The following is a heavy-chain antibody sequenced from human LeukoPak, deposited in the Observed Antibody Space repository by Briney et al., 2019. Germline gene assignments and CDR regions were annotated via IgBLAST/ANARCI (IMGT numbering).Heavy chain of an antibody. CDR3: AKVAYYYDSSGYYYVGERFDY. D-gene: IGHD3-22*01. CDR1: GFTFSSYA. J-gene: IGHJ4*02. V-gene: IGHV3-23*01. CDR2: ISGSGGST. Sequence: PGGSLRLSRAASGFTFSSYATSWVRQAPGKGLEWVSAISGSGGSTYYADSVKGRFTISRDNSKNTLYLQMNSLRAEDTAVYYCAKVAYYYDSSGYYYVGERFDYWGQGTLVTVSS.